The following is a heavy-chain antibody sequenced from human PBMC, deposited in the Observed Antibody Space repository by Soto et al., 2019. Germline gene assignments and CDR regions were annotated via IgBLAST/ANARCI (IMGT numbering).Heavy chain of an antibody. V-gene: IGHV1-69*08. CDR2: VIPLLDAS. J-gene: IGHJ6*03. CDR3: ASGKSQMSQDRMGFYYYMDV. Sequence: QVQLVQSGADVKKPGSSVKISCTASGAAFSNYTFTWVRRAPGEGLEWVGRVIPLLDASNYAEKFQDRVTISADRPTSTVYMELSGLRSEDSAIYYCASGKSQMSQDRMGFYYYMDVWGKGTSVTVSS. CDR1: GAAFSNYT. D-gene: IGHD2-15*01.